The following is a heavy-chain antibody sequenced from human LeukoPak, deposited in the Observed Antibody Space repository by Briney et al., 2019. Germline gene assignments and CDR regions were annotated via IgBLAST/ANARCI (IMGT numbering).Heavy chain of an antibody. CDR3: ARVSHYYDSSGYYSLYFDY. Sequence: SQTLSLTCAISGDSVSSNSAAWNWIRQSPSRGLEWLGRTYYRSKWYNDYAVSVKSRITINPDTSKNQFSLQLNSVTPEDTAVYYCARVSHYYDSSGYYSLYFDYWGQGTLVTVSS. CDR1: GDSVSSNSAA. V-gene: IGHV6-1*01. D-gene: IGHD3-22*01. J-gene: IGHJ4*02. CDR2: TYYRSKWYN.